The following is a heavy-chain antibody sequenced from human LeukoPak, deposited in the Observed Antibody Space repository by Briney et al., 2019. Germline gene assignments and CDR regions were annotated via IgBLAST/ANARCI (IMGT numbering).Heavy chain of an antibody. V-gene: IGHV3-21*01. CDR2: ISSSSSYI. Sequence: GGSLRLSCAASGFTFSSFSMNWVRQAPGKGLEWVSSISSSSSYIYYADSVKGRFTISRDNAKNSLYLQMNSLRAEDTAVYYCAREAVAASDAFDIWGQGTMVTVSS. CDR3: AREAVAASDAFDI. CDR1: GFTFSSFS. J-gene: IGHJ3*02. D-gene: IGHD6-19*01.